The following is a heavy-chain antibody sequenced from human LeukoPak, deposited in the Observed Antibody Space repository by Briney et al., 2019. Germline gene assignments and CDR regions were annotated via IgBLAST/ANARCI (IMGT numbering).Heavy chain of an antibody. CDR2: ISSSSSYI. Sequence: GGSLRLSCAASGFTFSSYSMNWVRQAPGKGLEWVSSISSSSSYIYYADSVKGRFTISRDNAKNSLYLQMNSLRAEDTAVHYCARDGNYYDSSGYYDNFDYWGQGTLVTVSS. V-gene: IGHV3-21*01. D-gene: IGHD3-22*01. CDR3: ARDGNYYDSSGYYDNFDY. J-gene: IGHJ4*02. CDR1: GFTFSSYS.